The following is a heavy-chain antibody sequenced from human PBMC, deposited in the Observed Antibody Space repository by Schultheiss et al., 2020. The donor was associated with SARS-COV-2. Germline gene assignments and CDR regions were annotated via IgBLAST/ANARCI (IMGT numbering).Heavy chain of an antibody. CDR1: GFTFSSYW. Sequence: GGSLRLSCAASGFTFSSYWMHWVRQAPGKGLVWVSRINSDGSSTSYADSVKGRFTISRDNAKNTLYLQMNSLRAEDTAVYYCARGAAVADNTLYWYFDLWGRGTLVTVSS. CDR3: ARGAAVADNTLYWYFDL. D-gene: IGHD6-19*01. V-gene: IGHV3-74*01. J-gene: IGHJ2*01. CDR2: INSDGSST.